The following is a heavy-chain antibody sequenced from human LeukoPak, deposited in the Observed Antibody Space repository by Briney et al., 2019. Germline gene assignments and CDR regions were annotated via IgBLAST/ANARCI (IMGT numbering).Heavy chain of an antibody. CDR3: ARVGHGDSYFFDY. Sequence: AAVKVSCKASGYTFTGYYMHWARQAPGQGLEWMGWINPNSGGTSYAQQFQGRVTMTRDTSISTAYMELSRLRSDDTAVYYCARVGHGDSYFFDYWGQGTLVTVSS. CDR2: INPNSGGT. D-gene: IGHD4-17*01. J-gene: IGHJ4*02. CDR1: GYTFTGYY. V-gene: IGHV1-2*02.